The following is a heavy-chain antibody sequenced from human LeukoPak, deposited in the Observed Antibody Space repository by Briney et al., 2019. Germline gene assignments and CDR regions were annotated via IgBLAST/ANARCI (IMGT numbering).Heavy chain of an antibody. J-gene: IGHJ6*02. CDR1: GGTFSSYA. CDR3: ARGESNFYGMDV. V-gene: IGHV1-69*13. CDR2: IIPIFGTA. D-gene: IGHD1-1*01. Sequence: SVKVSCKASGGTFSSYAISWVRQAPGQGLEWMGGIIPIFGTANYAQKFQGRVTITADESTSTAYMELSSLRSEDTAVYYCARGESNFYGMDVWGQGTAIIVSS.